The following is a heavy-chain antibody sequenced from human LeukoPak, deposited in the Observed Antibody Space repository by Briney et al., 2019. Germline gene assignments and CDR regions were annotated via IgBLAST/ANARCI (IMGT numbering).Heavy chain of an antibody. D-gene: IGHD3-3*01. V-gene: IGHV3-48*01. CDR1: GFTFSSYS. J-gene: IGHJ4*02. Sequence: GGSLRLSCAASGFTFSSYSMNWVRQAPGKGLEWVSYISSSSSTIYYADSVKGRFTISRDNAKNSLYLQMNSLRAEDTAVYYCARDKAGSYYDFWSGYLWGQGTLVTVSS. CDR2: ISSSSSTI. CDR3: ARDKAGSYYDFWSGYL.